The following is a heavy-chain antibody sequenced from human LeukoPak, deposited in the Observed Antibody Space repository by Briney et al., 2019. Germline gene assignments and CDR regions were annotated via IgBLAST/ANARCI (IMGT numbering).Heavy chain of an antibody. CDR3: ARAHSSGWFD. CDR2: IKQDGSEK. CDR1: GFTFSTYA. V-gene: IGHV3-7*03. Sequence: PGGSLRLSCAASGFTFSTYAMSWVRQAPGKGLEWVANIKQDGSEKYYVDSVKGRFTISRDNAKNSLYLQMNSLRAEDTAVYYCARAHSSGWFDWGQGTLVTVSS. D-gene: IGHD6-19*01. J-gene: IGHJ4*02.